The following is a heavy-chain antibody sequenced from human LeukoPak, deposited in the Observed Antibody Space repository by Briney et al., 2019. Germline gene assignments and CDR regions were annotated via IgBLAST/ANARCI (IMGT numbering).Heavy chain of an antibody. D-gene: IGHD7-27*01. J-gene: IGHJ6*03. V-gene: IGHV3-7*01. Sequence: QPGAPLRLSCAASEFIFRIYWMRGARQATGKGLVGGANIKQDGREKYYVDSVKGRFTISRDNAKNSLYLQMNSLRAEDTAVYYGAIWGSSGYMDVWGKGTTLT. CDR1: EFIFRIYW. CDR3: AIWGSSGYMDV. CDR2: IKQDGREK.